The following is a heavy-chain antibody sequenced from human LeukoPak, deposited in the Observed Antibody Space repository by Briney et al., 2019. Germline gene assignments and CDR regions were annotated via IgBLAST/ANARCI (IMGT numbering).Heavy chain of an antibody. V-gene: IGHV3-64*01. CDR2: ISSNGGST. CDR3: ARIDYYYGPNYGMDV. J-gene: IGHJ6*02. D-gene: IGHD3-10*01. Sequence: GGSLRLSCAASGFTFSSYAMHWVRQAPGKGLEYVSAISSNGGSTYYANSVKGRFTISRDNSKNTLYLQMGSLRAEDMAVYYCARIDYYYGPNYGMDVWGQGTTVTVSS. CDR1: GFTFSSYA.